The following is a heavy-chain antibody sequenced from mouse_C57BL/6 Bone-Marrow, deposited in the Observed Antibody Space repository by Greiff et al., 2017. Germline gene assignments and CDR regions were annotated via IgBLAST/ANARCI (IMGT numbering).Heavy chain of an antibody. CDR2: ITPYNGGT. CDR1: GYTFTDYY. D-gene: IGHD2-4*01. V-gene: IGHV1-19*01. CDR3: ARAGGEIYYDYEGY. J-gene: IGHJ2*01. Sequence: VQLQQSGPVLVKPGASVKMSCKASGYTFTDYYMNWVKQSHGKSLEWIGVITPYNGGTSYNQTFKGKATLTVDKSSSTAYMELNSLTSEDSPVYYCARAGGEIYYDYEGYWGQGTTLTVSS.